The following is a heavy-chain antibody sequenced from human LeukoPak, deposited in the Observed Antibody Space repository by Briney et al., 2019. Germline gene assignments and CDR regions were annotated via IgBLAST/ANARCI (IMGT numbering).Heavy chain of an antibody. V-gene: IGHV1-18*01. J-gene: IGHJ5*02. CDR1: GGTFSSYA. CDR3: ARGLTVPPQYNWFDP. Sequence: ASVKVSCKASGGTFSSYAISWVRQAPGQGLEWMGWISAYNGNTNYAQKLQGRVTMTTDTSTSTAYMELRSLRSDDTAVYYCARGLTVPPQYNWFDPWGQGTLVTVSS. CDR2: ISAYNGNT. D-gene: IGHD1-14*01.